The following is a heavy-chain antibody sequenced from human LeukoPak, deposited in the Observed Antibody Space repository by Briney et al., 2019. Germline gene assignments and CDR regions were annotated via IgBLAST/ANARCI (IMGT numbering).Heavy chain of an antibody. CDR1: GFTFSSYW. CDR2: INGDERSR. J-gene: IGHJ4*02. CDR3: ARDWNYGY. V-gene: IGHV3-74*01. Sequence: GGSLRLSCAASGFTFSSYWMHWVRQAPGKGLVWVSRINGDERSRAYADSVKGRFTISRDNSKNTLYLQMNSLRAEDTAVYYCARDWNYGYWGQGTLVTVSS. D-gene: IGHD1-7*01.